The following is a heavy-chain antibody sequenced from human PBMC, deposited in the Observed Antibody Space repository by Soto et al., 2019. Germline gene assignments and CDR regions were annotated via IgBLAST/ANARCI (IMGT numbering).Heavy chain of an antibody. CDR2: INAGNGNT. CDR3: ARLGTRIYYYGMDV. D-gene: IGHD1-7*01. Sequence: ASVKVSCKASGYTFTSYAMHWVRQAPGQRLEWMGWINAGNGNTKYSQKFQGRVTITRDTSASTAYKELSSLRSEDTAVYYCARLGTRIYYYGMDVWGQGTTVTVSS. CDR1: GYTFTSYA. V-gene: IGHV1-3*01. J-gene: IGHJ6*02.